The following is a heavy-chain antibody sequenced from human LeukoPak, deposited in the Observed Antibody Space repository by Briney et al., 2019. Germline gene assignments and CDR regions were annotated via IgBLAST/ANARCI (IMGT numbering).Heavy chain of an antibody. CDR3: ARVIEGYCTNGVCPPPLFDY. D-gene: IGHD2-8*01. V-gene: IGHV4-61*01. J-gene: IGHJ4*02. CDR2: IYYSGST. CDR1: GGSVSSGSHY. Sequence: SETLSLTCTVSGGSVSSGSHYWSWIRQPPGKGLEWIGYIYYSGSTNYNPSLKSRVTISVDTSKNQFSLKLSSVTAADTAVYYCARVIEGYCTNGVCPPPLFDYWGQGTLVTVSS.